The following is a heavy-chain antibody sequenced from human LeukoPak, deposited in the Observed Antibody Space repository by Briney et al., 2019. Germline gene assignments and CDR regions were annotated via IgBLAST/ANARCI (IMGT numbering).Heavy chain of an antibody. CDR1: GGSFSGYY. CDR2: ISGSGGST. J-gene: IGHJ4*02. Sequence: ETLSLTCAVYGGSFSGYYWSWIRQPPGKGLEWVSVISGSGGSTYYADSVKGRFTISRDNSKNTLYLQMNSLRAEDTAVYYCATGLYSGSYSGFDYWGQGTLVTVSS. CDR3: ATGLYSGSYSGFDY. D-gene: IGHD1-26*01. V-gene: IGHV3-23*01.